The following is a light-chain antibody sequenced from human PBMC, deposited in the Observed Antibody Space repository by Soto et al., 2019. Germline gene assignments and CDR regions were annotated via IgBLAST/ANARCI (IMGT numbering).Light chain of an antibody. J-gene: IGKJ4*01. V-gene: IGKV3-11*01. CDR1: QSVSRY. CDR3: QQRSNWPST. Sequence: EIVLTQSPATLSFSPGERATLSCRASQSVSRYLAWYQQKPGQAPRLLIYDASNRATGIPARFIGSGSGTDFTLTITSLEPEDFAVYYCQQRSNWPSTFGGGTKVEI. CDR2: DAS.